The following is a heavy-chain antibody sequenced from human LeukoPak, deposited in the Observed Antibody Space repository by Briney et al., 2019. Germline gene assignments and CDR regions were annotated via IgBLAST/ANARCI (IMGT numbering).Heavy chain of an antibody. V-gene: IGHV4-31*03. J-gene: IGHJ4*02. CDR3: ARELLTGNFDY. Sequence: SETLSLTCTVSGGSISSGGYYWSWIRQHPGKGLEWIGYIYYSGSTYYNPSLKSRATISVDTSKNQFSLKLSSVTAADTAVYYCARELLTGNFDYWGQGTLVAVSS. CDR2: IYYSGST. CDR1: GGSISSGGYY. D-gene: IGHD7-27*01.